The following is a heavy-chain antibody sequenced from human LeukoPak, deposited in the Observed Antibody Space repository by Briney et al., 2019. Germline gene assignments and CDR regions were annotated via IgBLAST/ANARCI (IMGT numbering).Heavy chain of an antibody. CDR2: IIPIFGTA. CDR1: GGTFSSYA. Sequence: SVTVSCKASGGTFSSYAISWVRQAPGQGLEWMGGIIPIFGTANYAQKFQGRVTITTDESTSTAYMELSSLRSEDTAVYYCARDPRGGSGYPHFDYWGQGTLVTVSS. V-gene: IGHV1-69*05. D-gene: IGHD5-18*01. CDR3: ARDPRGGSGYPHFDY. J-gene: IGHJ4*02.